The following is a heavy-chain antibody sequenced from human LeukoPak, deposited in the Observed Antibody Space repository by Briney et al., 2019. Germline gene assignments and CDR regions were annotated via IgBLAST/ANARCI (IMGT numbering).Heavy chain of an antibody. CDR1: GYTFTNYD. CDR2: MNPNSGTT. V-gene: IGHV1-8*03. J-gene: IGHJ3*02. D-gene: IGHD4-17*01. CDR3: PRGLDDYEDAFDI. Sequence: ASVKVSCKASGYTFTNYDIHWVRQATGQGLEWVGWMNPNSGTTGYAQKFQGRVTLTRDTSISTAYMELSSLRSEDTALYSCPRGLDDYEDAFDIWGQGTMVTVSS.